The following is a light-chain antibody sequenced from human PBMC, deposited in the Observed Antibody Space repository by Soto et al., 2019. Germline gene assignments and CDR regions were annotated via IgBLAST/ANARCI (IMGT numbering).Light chain of an antibody. Sequence: DIQMTQSPSSLSASVGDRVTITCRASQGINNYVAWFQQQPGRAPKSLIYATYSLQSGVPSKFSASGSGTEFTLTISSLQPEDFATYYCQQYDTLPRTFGKGTKVEI. CDR3: QQYDTLPRT. CDR1: QGINNY. J-gene: IGKJ1*01. V-gene: IGKV1-16*02. CDR2: ATY.